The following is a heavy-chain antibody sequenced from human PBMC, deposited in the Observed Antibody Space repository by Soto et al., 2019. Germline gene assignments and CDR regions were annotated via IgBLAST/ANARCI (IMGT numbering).Heavy chain of an antibody. CDR1: GYTLTSYG. J-gene: IGHJ6*03. D-gene: IGHD3-10*01. CDR3: ARARSYYGSGSYYNPHVYYYYMDV. Sequence: GASGEVSCKASGYTLTSYGISWGRQAPGKRLERKGRISAYNGNTNYAQKLQGRVTMTTDTSTSTAYMELRSLRSDDTAVYYCARARSYYGSGSYYNPHVYYYYMDVWGKGTTVTVSS. CDR2: ISAYNGNT. V-gene: IGHV1-18*01.